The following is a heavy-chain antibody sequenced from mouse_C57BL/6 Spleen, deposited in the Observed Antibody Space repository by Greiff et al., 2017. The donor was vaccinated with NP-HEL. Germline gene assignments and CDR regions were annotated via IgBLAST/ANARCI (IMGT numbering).Heavy chain of an antibody. V-gene: IGHV1-82*01. J-gene: IGHJ4*01. Sequence: VKLMESGPELVKPGASVKISCKASGYAFSSSWMNWVKQRPGKGLEWIGRIYPGDGDTNYNGKFKGKATLTADKSSSTAHMQLSSLTSEDSAVYFSARDVYYSASRDSAMDSWGQGTPVTASP. D-gene: IGHD1-1*01. CDR3: ARDVYYSASRDSAMDS. CDR2: IYPGDGDT. CDR1: GYAFSSSW.